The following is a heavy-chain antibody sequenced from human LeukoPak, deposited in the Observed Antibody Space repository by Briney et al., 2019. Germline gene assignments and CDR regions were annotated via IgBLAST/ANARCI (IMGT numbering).Heavy chain of an antibody. V-gene: IGHV4-59*01. CDR1: GGSISSYY. D-gene: IGHD4-4*01. J-gene: IGHJ3*02. Sequence: SETLSLTCTVSGGSISSYYWSWIRQPPGKGLEWIGDIYHSGSTNYNPSLKSRVTISIDKSKKQFSLKLISVTAADTAIYYCARVGGMTTINNAAFDIWGQGTMVTVSS. CDR3: ARVGGMTTINNAAFDI. CDR2: IYHSGST.